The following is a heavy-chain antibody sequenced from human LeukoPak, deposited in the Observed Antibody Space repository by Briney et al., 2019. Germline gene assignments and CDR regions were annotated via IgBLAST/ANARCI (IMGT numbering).Heavy chain of an antibody. Sequence: SVKVSCKASGGTFSSYAISWVRQAPGQGLEWMGGIIPIFGTANHAQKFQGRVTITADESTSTAYMELSSLRSEDTAVYYCASTIFPGEYFQHWGQGTLVTVSS. CDR2: IIPIFGTA. J-gene: IGHJ1*01. CDR1: GGTFSSYA. V-gene: IGHV1-69*13. D-gene: IGHD3-10*02. CDR3: ASTIFPGEYFQH.